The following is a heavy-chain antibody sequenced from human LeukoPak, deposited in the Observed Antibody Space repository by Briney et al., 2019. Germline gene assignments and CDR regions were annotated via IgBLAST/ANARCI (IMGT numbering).Heavy chain of an antibody. CDR2: IHHSGSP. J-gene: IGHJ3*02. D-gene: IGHD3-22*01. Sequence: SETLSLTCTVSGGSISSSSYYWSWIRQPPGKGLEWIGYIHHSGSPNYYPSLMSRVTMSVDTSKNQFSLKLNSVTAADTAVYYCVGTKQWLSFDMWGQGTTVTVSS. CDR1: GGSISSSSYY. CDR3: VGTKQWLSFDM. V-gene: IGHV4-61*05.